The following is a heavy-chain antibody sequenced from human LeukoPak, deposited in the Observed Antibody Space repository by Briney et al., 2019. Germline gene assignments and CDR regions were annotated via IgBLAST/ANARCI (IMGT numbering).Heavy chain of an antibody. J-gene: IGHJ4*02. V-gene: IGHV1-24*01. D-gene: IGHD3-10*02. CDR2: FDPEDAET. CDR1: GYTLTELS. Sequence: ASVNVSCKVAGYTLTELSIHWVRQAPGKGLEWMGYFDPEDAETIYAQKFQGRVTMTEDTSTDTAYMDLSSLRSEDTAVYYCATAVFGATFAYWGQGTLVTVSS. CDR3: ATAVFGATFAY.